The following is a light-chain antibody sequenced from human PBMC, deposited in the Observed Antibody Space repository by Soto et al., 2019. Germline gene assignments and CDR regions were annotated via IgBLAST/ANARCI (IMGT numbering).Light chain of an antibody. CDR3: QSYDSGLSGYV. CDR2: GNS. CDR1: SSNIGAGHD. Sequence: VLTQPPSVSGAPGQRVTISCTGSSSNIGAGHDVHWYQQLPGTAPKLLIYGNSNRPSGVPDRFSGSKSGTSASLAITGLQAEDEADYYCQSYDSGLSGYVFGTGTKVTVL. V-gene: IGLV1-40*01. J-gene: IGLJ1*01.